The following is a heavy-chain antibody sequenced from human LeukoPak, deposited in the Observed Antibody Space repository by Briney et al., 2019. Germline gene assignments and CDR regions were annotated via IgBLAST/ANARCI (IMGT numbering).Heavy chain of an antibody. J-gene: IGHJ4*02. D-gene: IGHD3-9*01. CDR2: INHSGST. V-gene: IGHV4-38-2*02. CDR3: ARLGILTGYYTNDY. Sequence: SETLSLTCTVSGDSISSSYYWGWIRQPPGKGLEWIGEINHSGSTNYNPSLKSRVTISVDTSKNQFSLKLSSVTAADTAVYYCARLGILTGYYTNDYWGQGTLVTVSS. CDR1: GDSISSSYY.